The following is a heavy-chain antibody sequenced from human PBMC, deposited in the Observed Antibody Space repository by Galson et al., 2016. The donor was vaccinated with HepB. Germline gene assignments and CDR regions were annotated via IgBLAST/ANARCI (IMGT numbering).Heavy chain of an antibody. Sequence: QSGAEVKKPGESLRISCKASGYSFTAYYDINWVRQAPGQGLEWMGWMTPSSGNTVYAQKFQGRVTMTRDISRSTAYMELSSLRSEDTAVYYCARWSSYVRQVDYWGQGTLVTVSS. CDR1: GYSFTAYYD. V-gene: IGHV1-8*01. CDR2: MTPSSGNT. D-gene: IGHD5-12*01. J-gene: IGHJ4*02. CDR3: ARWSSYVRQVDY.